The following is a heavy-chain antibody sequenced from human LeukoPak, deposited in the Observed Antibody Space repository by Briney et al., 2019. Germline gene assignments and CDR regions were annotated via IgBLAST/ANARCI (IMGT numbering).Heavy chain of an antibody. CDR2: INHSGST. CDR3: ARMGNYDYVWGSYVYFDY. J-gene: IGHJ4*02. CDR1: GGSFSGYY. Sequence: SETLSLTCAVYGGSFSGYYWSWIRQPPGKGLEWIGEINHSGSTNYNPSLKSRVTISVDTSKNQFSLKLSSVTAADTAVYYCARMGNYDYVWGSYVYFDYWGQGTLVTVSS. V-gene: IGHV4-34*01. D-gene: IGHD3-16*01.